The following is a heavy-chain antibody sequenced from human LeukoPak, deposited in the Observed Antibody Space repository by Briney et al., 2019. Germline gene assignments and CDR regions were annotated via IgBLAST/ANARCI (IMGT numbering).Heavy chain of an antibody. J-gene: IGHJ4*02. CDR1: GYSFTSYW. CDR3: ARRIAARPGYFGY. Sequence: GESLKISCKGSGYSFTSYWIGWVRQMPGKGLEWMGIIYPGDSDTRYSPSFQGQVTISADKSIGTAYLQWSSLKASDTATYYCARRIAARPGYFGYWGQGTLVTVSS. CDR2: IYPGDSDT. V-gene: IGHV5-51*01. D-gene: IGHD6-6*01.